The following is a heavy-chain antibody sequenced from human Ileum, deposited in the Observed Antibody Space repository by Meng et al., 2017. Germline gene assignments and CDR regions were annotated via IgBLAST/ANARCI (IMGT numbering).Heavy chain of an antibody. D-gene: IGHD6-19*01. CDR2: SHGNTV. J-gene: IGHJ4*02. CDR3: ARGWLAN. CDR1: GFTFSDSY. Sequence: GGSLRLSCAASGFTFSDSYMNWNRQAPGKGLEWLSYSHGNTVYYADSVKGRFTISRDNAKNSLYLQMNSLRAEDTAVYYCARGWLANWGQGTLVTVSS. V-gene: IGHV3-11*01.